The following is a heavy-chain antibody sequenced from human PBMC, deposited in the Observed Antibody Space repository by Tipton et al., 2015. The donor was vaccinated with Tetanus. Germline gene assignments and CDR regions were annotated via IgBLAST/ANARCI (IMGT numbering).Heavy chain of an antibody. Sequence: QVQLVQSGAEVKKPGASVKVSCKASGYTFTGYYMHWVRQAPGQGLEWMGWINPNSGGTNYAQKFQGRVPMTRDTSISTAYMELSRLRSDDTAVYYCARLADGYNSFTYFDYWGQGTLVTVSS. D-gene: IGHD5-24*01. CDR3: ARLADGYNSFTYFDY. V-gene: IGHV1-2*02. CDR1: GYTFTGYY. J-gene: IGHJ4*02. CDR2: INPNSGGT.